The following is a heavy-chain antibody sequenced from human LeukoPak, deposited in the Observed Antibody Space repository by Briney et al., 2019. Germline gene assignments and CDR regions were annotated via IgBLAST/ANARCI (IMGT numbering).Heavy chain of an antibody. CDR2: IIPILGIA. J-gene: IGHJ4*02. CDR3: ARATLIRSSTSCYLSL. V-gene: IGHV1-69*04. D-gene: IGHD2-2*01. Sequence: GASVKVSCKASGGTFSSYAISWVRQAPAQGLEWMGRIIPILGIANYAQNFQGRVTITADKSTSTAYMELSRLRSEDTAVYYCARATLIRSSTSCYLSLWGQGTLVTVSS. CDR1: GGTFSSYA.